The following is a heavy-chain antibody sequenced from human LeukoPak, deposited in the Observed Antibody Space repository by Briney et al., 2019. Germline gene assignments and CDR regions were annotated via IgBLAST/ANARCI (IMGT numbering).Heavy chain of an antibody. CDR2: IRYDGSNK. Sequence: PGGPLRLSCEGSGFTFGNYWMGWVRQAPGKGLEWVAFIRYDGSNKYYADSVKGRFTISRDNSKNTLYLQMNSLRAEDTAVYYCANFEGRDIVVVPAAGWGQGTLATVSS. D-gene: IGHD2-2*01. J-gene: IGHJ4*02. CDR3: ANFEGRDIVVVPAAG. V-gene: IGHV3-30*02. CDR1: GFTFGNYW.